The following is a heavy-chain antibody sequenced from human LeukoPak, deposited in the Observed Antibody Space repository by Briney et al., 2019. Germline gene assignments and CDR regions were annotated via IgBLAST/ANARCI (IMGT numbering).Heavy chain of an antibody. Sequence: SETLSLTCTVSGGSTSSYYWSWIRQPPGKGLEWIGYIYYSGSTNYNPSLKSRVTISVDTSKNQFSLKLSSVTAADTAVYYCARQAFPRSIVGARYFDYWGQGTLVTVSS. CDR2: IYYSGST. V-gene: IGHV4-59*01. CDR3: ARQAFPRSIVGARYFDY. D-gene: IGHD1-26*01. J-gene: IGHJ4*02. CDR1: GGSTSSYY.